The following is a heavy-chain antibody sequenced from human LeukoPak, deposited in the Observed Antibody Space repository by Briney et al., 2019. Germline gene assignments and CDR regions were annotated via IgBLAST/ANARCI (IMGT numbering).Heavy chain of an antibody. J-gene: IGHJ4*02. CDR3: AKADSSGWYWSY. CDR1: GFTFSSFA. V-gene: IGHV3-23*01. D-gene: IGHD6-19*01. Sequence: GGSLRLSCAASGFTFSSFAMSWVRQAPGKGLEWVSGISGSGVSTYYVDSFRGRFTISRDNSESTLYLQMDRLRTEDTALYYCAKADSSGWYWSYWGQGTLVTVSS. CDR2: ISGSGVST.